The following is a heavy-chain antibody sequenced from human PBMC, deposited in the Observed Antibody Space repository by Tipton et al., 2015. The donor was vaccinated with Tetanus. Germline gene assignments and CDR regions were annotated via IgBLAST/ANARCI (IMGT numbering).Heavy chain of an antibody. D-gene: IGHD2-8*01. J-gene: IGHJ4*02. CDR3: ARAHCTDGVCNFDF. V-gene: IGHV5-51*01. CDR2: TYPGDSDT. CDR1: GYIFNNYW. Sequence: QLVQSGGEVKKPGESLKISCKGSGYIFNNYWIGWVRQKPGKGLEWMGITYPGDSDTRYSPSFQGQVTISVDKSINTAYLQWSSLKASDTSMFYCARAHCTDGVCNFDFWGQGALVTVAS.